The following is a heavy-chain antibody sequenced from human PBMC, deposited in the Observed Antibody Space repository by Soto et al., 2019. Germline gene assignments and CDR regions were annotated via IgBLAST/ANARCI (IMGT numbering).Heavy chain of an antibody. V-gene: IGHV1-69*02. J-gene: IGHJ5*02. CDR2: IIPILGIA. Sequence: GASVKGSCKASGGTFSSYTISWVRQAPGQGLEWMGRIIPILGIANYAQKFQGRVTITADKSTSTAYMELSSLRSEDTAVYYCASNPPKRIAVAGTVGWFDPWGQGTLVTVSS. CDR3: ASNPPKRIAVAGTVGWFDP. D-gene: IGHD6-19*01. CDR1: GGTFSSYT.